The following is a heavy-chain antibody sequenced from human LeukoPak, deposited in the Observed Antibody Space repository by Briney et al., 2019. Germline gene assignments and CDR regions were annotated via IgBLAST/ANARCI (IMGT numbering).Heavy chain of an antibody. CDR2: ISGSGGST. V-gene: IGHV3-23*01. Sequence: GGSLRLSCAASGFTFSSYAMSWVRQAPGKGLEWVPAISGSGGSTYYADSVKGRFTISRDNSKNTLYLQMNSLRAEDTAVYYCAKDSSSGWYEPRLDYWGQGTLVTVSS. CDR3: AKDSSSGWYEPRLDY. J-gene: IGHJ4*02. CDR1: GFTFSSYA. D-gene: IGHD6-19*01.